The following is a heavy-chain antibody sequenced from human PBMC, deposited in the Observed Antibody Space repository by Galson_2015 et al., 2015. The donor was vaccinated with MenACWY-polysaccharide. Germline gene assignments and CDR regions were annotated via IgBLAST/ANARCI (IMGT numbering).Heavy chain of an antibody. CDR2: IYPGDSDT. D-gene: IGHD3-22*01. V-gene: IGHV5-51*03. Sequence: QSGAEVKKPGESLKISCKGSGYSFSTFWIGWVRQMPGKGLEWMGIIYPGDSDTKYSPSFQGQVTISADESISTAYLQWTSLKASDTAMYYCALVGGMNYYDSSGFSAFDIWGQGTMITVSS. CDR3: ALVGGMNYYDSSGFSAFDI. CDR1: GYSFSTFW. J-gene: IGHJ3*02.